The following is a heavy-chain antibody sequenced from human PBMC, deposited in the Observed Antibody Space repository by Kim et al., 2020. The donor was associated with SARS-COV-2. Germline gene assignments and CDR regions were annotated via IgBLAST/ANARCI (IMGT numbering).Heavy chain of an antibody. J-gene: IGHJ4*02. D-gene: IGHD3-22*01. CDR3: TSGPYYYDSAAYYHEY. Sequence: GGSLRLSCTTSGLNFGDYAMSWFRQAPGKGLEWVAFIRSKRYGETTEYAASVKGRFTISRDDSKRIAYLQMNGLKTEDTAVYYCTSGPYYYDSAAYYHEYWGQGTLVTVSS. CDR1: GLNFGDYA. V-gene: IGHV3-49*03. CDR2: IRSKRYGETT.